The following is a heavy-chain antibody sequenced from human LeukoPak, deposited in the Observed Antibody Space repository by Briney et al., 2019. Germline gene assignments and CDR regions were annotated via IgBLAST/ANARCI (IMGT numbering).Heavy chain of an antibody. J-gene: IGHJ4*02. CDR3: ARANYPDTAMVHVDY. CDR2: INGDGDNT. CDR1: EFTFSSYT. Sequence: PGGSLRLSCAASEFTFSSYTMHWVRQAPGKGLEWVSLINGDGDNTYYADSVKGRFTISRDNSKNTLYLQMNSLRAEDTAVYYCARANYPDTAMVHVDYWGQGTLVTVSS. D-gene: IGHD5-18*01. V-gene: IGHV3-NL1*01.